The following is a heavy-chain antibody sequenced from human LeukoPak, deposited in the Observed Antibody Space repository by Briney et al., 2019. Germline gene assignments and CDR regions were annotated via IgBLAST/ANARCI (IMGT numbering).Heavy chain of an antibody. CDR3: ARTVWFGELSELVVDH. D-gene: IGHD3-10*01. CDR2: IYYSGST. V-gene: IGHV4-59*01. CDR1: GGSISSYY. Sequence: SETLSLTCTVSGGSISSYYWSWIRQPPGKGLEWIGYIYYSGSTNYNPSLKSRVTISVDTSKNQFSLKLSSVTAADTAVYYCARTVWFGELSELVVDHWGRGTLVTVSS. J-gene: IGHJ5*02.